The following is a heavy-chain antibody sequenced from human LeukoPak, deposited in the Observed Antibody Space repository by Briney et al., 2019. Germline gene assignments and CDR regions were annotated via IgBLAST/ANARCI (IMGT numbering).Heavy chain of an antibody. CDR3: AAQRSCDY. CDR2: IISSSSYI. V-gene: IGHV3-21*01. CDR1: GFTFSSYS. Sequence: GGSLRLSCAASGFTFSSYSMNWVRQAPGKGLEWVSSIISSSSYIYYADSLKGRFTISRDNAKNSLYLQMNSLRAEDTAVYYCAAQRSCDYWGKGTLVTVSS. J-gene: IGHJ4*02.